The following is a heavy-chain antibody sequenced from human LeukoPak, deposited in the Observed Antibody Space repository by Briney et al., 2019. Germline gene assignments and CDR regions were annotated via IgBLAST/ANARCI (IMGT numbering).Heavy chain of an antibody. V-gene: IGHV3-23*01. CDR1: GFTFSSYA. CDR3: AILEMATIRAFDI. D-gene: IGHD5-24*01. Sequence: GGSLRLSCAASGFTFSSYAMSWVRQAPGKGLEWVSAISGSGGSTYYADSVKGRFTISRDNSKNTLYLQMNSLRAEDTAVYYCAILEMATIRAFDIWGQGTMVTVSS. J-gene: IGHJ3*02. CDR2: ISGSGGST.